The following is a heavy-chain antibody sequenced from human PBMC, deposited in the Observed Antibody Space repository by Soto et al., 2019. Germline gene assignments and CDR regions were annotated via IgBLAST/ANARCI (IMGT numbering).Heavy chain of an antibody. Sequence: GGSLRLSCAASGFTFSSYTMNWVRQSPGKGLEWVAFITSGSDYIYYADSVKGRFTISRDDANNSLFLQMSSLRAEDTAVYYCTREHVVTIFRRGQRGSFDNWSQGTLVTVSS. D-gene: IGHD3-9*01. J-gene: IGHJ4*02. CDR1: GFTFSSYT. CDR3: TREHVVTIFRRGQRGSFDN. CDR2: ITSGSDYI. V-gene: IGHV3-21*01.